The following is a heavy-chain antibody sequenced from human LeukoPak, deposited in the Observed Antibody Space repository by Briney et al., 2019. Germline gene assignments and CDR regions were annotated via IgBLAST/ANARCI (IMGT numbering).Heavy chain of an antibody. D-gene: IGHD6-13*01. J-gene: IGHJ4*02. V-gene: IGHV4-30-2*01. Sequence: SETLSLTCTVSGASISSGGYSWSRIRQPPGKGLEWIGYIYHSGSTYYNPSLKSRVTISVDRSKNQFSLKLSSVTAADTAVYYCARDRIAAAGTPTYFDYWGQGTLVTVSS. CDR3: ARDRIAAAGTPTYFDY. CDR1: GASISSGGYS. CDR2: IYHSGST.